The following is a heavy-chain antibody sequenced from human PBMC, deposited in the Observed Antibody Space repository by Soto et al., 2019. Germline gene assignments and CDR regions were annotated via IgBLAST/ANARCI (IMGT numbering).Heavy chain of an antibody. D-gene: IGHD4-4*01. J-gene: IGHJ4*01. Sequence: GASVKVSCEASGDRFTGYYMHWVRQAPGQGLEWMGWLNPYSGATNYAAKFQGRVTMTRDASISTSYMELNGLKSDDTAVYYCATARRGTVSLLADWGQGTLVTVSS. V-gene: IGHV1-2*02. CDR3: ATARRGTVSLLAD. CDR1: GDRFTGYY. CDR2: LNPYSGAT.